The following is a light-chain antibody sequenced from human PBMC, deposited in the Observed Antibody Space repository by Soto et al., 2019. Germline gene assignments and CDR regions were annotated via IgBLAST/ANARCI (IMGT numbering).Light chain of an antibody. CDR1: QSVSRF. V-gene: IGKV3-15*01. CDR3: QHYDNWPPRT. Sequence: EIVMTQSPATLSVSPGERVTLSCRASQSVSRFLAWYQQRPGQAPRLLIYDTSTRATGVPARFSGSGSGTELSVPISSLQSEDFEVYYGQHYDNWPPRTVGQGTKLDVK. CDR2: DTS. J-gene: IGKJ2*01.